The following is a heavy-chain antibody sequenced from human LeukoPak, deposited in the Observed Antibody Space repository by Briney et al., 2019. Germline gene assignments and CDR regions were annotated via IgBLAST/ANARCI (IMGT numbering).Heavy chain of an antibody. D-gene: IGHD5-18*01. J-gene: IGHJ3*02. CDR1: GFTFSSYA. V-gene: IGHV3-64*01. Sequence: GSLRLSCAASGFTFSSYAMHWVRQAPGKGLEYVSAISSNGGSTYYANSVKGRFTISRDNSKNTLYLQMGSLRAEDMAVYYCARGLGYSYGYIAFDIWGQGTMVTVSS. CDR2: ISSNGGST. CDR3: ARGLGYSYGYIAFDI.